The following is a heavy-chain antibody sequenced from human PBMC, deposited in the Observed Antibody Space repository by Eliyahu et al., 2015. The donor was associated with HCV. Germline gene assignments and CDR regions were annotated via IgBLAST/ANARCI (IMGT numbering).Heavy chain of an antibody. CDR2: IHHXGGT. CDR1: GGSINXXSYY. J-gene: IGHJ4*02. CDR3: ARDGYGGYFFEE. Sequence: QVHLQESXPGLVKPSQTLSLTCSVSGGSINXXSYYWNWIRQLPGKGLXWIGYIHHXGGTYFTPSLESRVSMSVDTSKNQFSLKVTSVTAADTGVYYCARDGYGGYFFEEWGQGIQVAVSS. V-gene: IGHV4-31*03. D-gene: IGHD5-12*01.